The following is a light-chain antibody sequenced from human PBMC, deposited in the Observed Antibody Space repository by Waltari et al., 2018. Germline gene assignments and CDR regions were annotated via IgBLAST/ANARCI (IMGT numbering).Light chain of an antibody. V-gene: IGKV1-5*03. CDR3: QQYNSYPYT. CDR2: KAS. Sequence: DIQMTQSPSTLSASVGDRVTIPFRASQSISSWLAWYQQKPGKAPKLLIYKASSLESGVPSRFSGSGSGTEFTLTISSLQPDDFATYYCQQYNSYPYTFGQGTKLEIK. J-gene: IGKJ2*01. CDR1: QSISSW.